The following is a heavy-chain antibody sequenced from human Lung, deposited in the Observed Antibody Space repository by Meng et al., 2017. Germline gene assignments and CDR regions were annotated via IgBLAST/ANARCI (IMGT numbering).Heavy chain of an antibody. J-gene: IGHJ4*02. CDR2: ISAYNGNT. CDR3: ARRGRYYDSSGLFDY. D-gene: IGHD3-22*01. Sequence: QVQLVQSGAEVKKHGASVRVSCKASGYTFTFYGISWVRQAPGQGLEWMGWISAYNGNTKYAQKLQDRVTMTTDTSTSTAYMELRSLRSDGTAVYYCARRGRYYDSSGLFDYWGQGTLVTVSS. CDR1: GYTFTFYG. V-gene: IGHV1-18*01.